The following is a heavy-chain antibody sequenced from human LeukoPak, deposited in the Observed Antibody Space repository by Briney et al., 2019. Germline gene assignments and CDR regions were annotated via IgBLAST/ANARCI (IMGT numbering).Heavy chain of an antibody. D-gene: IGHD2/OR15-2a*01. Sequence: ASVKVSCKASGYTFTGYYIHWVRLAPGQGLEWMGWINPNSGGTNCAQKFQGRVTMTRDTSISTAYMELSRLRSDDTAIYYCASAFPFTLFPSPTWGQGTLVTVSS. CDR1: GYTFTGYY. CDR2: INPNSGGT. J-gene: IGHJ5*02. V-gene: IGHV1-2*02. CDR3: ASAFPFTLFPSPT.